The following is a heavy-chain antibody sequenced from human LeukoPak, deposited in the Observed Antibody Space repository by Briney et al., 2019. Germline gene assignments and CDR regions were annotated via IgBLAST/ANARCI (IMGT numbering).Heavy chain of an antibody. V-gene: IGHV4-59*01. J-gene: IGHJ5*02. CDR1: GGSIKNYY. CDR3: ARGRRLSSNDDFDP. CDR2: IYYSGST. Sequence: PSETLSLTCTVSGGSIKNYYWSWIRQPPGKGLEWIGYIYYSGSTNYNPSLKSRVTISVDTSKNQFSLKLSSVTAADTAVYYCARGRRLSSNDDFDPWGQGTLVTVSS. D-gene: IGHD1-1*01.